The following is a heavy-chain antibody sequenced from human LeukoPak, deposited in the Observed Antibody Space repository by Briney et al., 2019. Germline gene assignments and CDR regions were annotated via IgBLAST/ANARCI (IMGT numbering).Heavy chain of an antibody. V-gene: IGHV4-34*01. Sequence: GSLRLSCAASGFTFSDYYMSWIRQPPGKGLEWIGEINHSGSTNYNPSLKSRVTISVDTSKNQFSLKLSSVTAADTAVYYCARGRGKYDFWSGYETGSYYFDYWGQGTLVTVSS. CDR1: GFTFSDYY. CDR2: INHSGST. CDR3: ARGRGKYDFWSGYETGSYYFDY. D-gene: IGHD3-3*01. J-gene: IGHJ4*02.